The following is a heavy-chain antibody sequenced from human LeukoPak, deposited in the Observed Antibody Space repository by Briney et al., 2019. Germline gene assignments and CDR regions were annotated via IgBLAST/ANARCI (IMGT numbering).Heavy chain of an antibody. V-gene: IGHV1-46*01. J-gene: IGHJ2*01. D-gene: IGHD6-13*01. CDR1: GYTFISCY. CDR2: INPSGGRT. CDR3: ARVYYSNSYDYWYFDL. Sequence: ASVKVSCKACGYTFISCYIHWVRQAPGQGLEWMGIINPSGGRTGNAQKSQGRATMTRDMSRSTVYMELSSLRSEDTAVYYCARVYYSNSYDYWYFDLWGRGTLVTVSS.